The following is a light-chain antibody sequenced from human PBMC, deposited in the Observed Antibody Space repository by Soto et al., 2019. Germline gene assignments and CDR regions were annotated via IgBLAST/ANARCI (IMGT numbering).Light chain of an antibody. CDR1: SGDIGGYNY. V-gene: IGLV2-11*01. Sequence: QSALTQPLSVSGSPGQSVTISCTGASGDIGGYNYVSWYQHHPGKAPKLIIFDVNKRPSGVPDRFSGSKSGNTASLTISGLQPEDEADYYCCSYAGSSLVFGGGTKLTVL. CDR2: DVN. CDR3: CSYAGSSLV. J-gene: IGLJ2*01.